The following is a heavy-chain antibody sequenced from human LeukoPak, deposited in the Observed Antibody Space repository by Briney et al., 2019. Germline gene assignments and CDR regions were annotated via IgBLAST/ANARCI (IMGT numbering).Heavy chain of an antibody. CDR2: ISAYNGNT. D-gene: IGHD6-13*01. J-gene: IGHJ4*02. CDR1: LYTFTSYG. CDR3: ARDSAAAGDPDY. V-gene: IGHV1-18*01. Sequence: GASVTVSCMPSLYTFTSYGIRWVRQAPGQGRAWMGWISAYNGNTNYAQKLQGRVTMTTDTSTSTAYMELRSLRSDDTAAYYCARDSAAAGDPDYWGQGTLVTVSS.